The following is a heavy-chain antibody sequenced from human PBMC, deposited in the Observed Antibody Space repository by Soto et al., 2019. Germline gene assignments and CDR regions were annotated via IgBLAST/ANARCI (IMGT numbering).Heavy chain of an antibody. D-gene: IGHD6-6*01. Sequence: SETLSLTCAVYGGSFSGYYWSWIRQPPGKGLEWIGEINHSGSTNYNPSLKSRVTISVDTSKNQFSLKLSSVTAADTAVYYCARSRVAARIKYFDYWGQGTLVTVSS. CDR2: INHSGST. V-gene: IGHV4-34*01. CDR3: ARSRVAARIKYFDY. J-gene: IGHJ4*02. CDR1: GGSFSGYY.